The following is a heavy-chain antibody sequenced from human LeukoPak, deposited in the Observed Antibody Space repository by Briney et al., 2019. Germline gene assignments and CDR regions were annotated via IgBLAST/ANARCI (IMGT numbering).Heavy chain of an antibody. CDR2: LQYDRTNV. J-gene: IGHJ4*02. CDR3: AKDGGGYSYGFDY. Sequence: GGSLRLSCAASRFSFSSYGMHWVRQAPGKGLEWVAYLQYDRTNVQYADSVRGRFTISRDNSKNTLYLQMNSLRAEDTAVYYCAKDGGGYSYGFDYWGQGTLVTVSS. D-gene: IGHD5-18*01. CDR1: RFSFSSYG. V-gene: IGHV3-30*02.